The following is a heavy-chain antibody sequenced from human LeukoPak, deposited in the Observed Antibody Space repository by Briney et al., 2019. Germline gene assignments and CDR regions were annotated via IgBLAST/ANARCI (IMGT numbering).Heavy chain of an antibody. D-gene: IGHD3-16*01. V-gene: IGHV1-8*01. CDR2: MNPNSGNT. Sequence: ASVKVSCKASGYTFTTYDINWVRQATGQGLEWMGWMNPNSGNTGYAQKFQGRVTMTRSTSINTAYMELSSLRSEDTAVYYCARVLVGGAFDIWGQGTMVTVSS. J-gene: IGHJ3*02. CDR3: ARVLVGGAFDI. CDR1: GYTFTTYD.